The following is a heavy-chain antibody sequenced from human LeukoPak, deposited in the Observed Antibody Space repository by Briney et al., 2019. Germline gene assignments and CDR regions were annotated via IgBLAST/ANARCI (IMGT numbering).Heavy chain of an antibody. CDR1: GFTFSTYA. Sequence: GGSLRLSCAASGFTFSTYAMTWVRQVPGKGLEWVSLISGTGGSTYYADSVKGRFTISRDNSKNTLYLQMNSLRAEDTAVYYCARESPPFMVRGVFDYWGQGTLVTVSS. J-gene: IGHJ4*02. V-gene: IGHV3-23*01. D-gene: IGHD3-10*01. CDR3: ARESPPFMVRGVFDY. CDR2: ISGTGGST.